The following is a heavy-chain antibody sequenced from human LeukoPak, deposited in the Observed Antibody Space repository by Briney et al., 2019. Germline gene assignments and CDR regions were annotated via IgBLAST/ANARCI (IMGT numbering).Heavy chain of an antibody. V-gene: IGHV3-11*01. D-gene: IGHD1-26*01. CDR3: ARDGTGATLDY. CDR2: ISSSGSTI. J-gene: IGHJ4*02. CDR1: GVTFSDYY. Sequence: GGSLRLSCAASGVTFSDYYMSWLRQAPGKGLEWVAYISSSGSTIYYADSVKGRFTISRDNAKNSLYLQMNSLRAEDTAVYYCARDGTGATLDYWGQGTLVTVSS.